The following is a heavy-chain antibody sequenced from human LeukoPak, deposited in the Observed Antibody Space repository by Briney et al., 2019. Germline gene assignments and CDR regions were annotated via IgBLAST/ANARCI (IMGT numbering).Heavy chain of an antibody. CDR1: GGIFSSYA. Sequence: SVKVSCKASGGIFSSYAISWVRQAPGQGLEWMGRIIPIHGTANYAQKFQGRVTITADKSTSTAYVELGSLRSEDTAVYYCARAPDGGAFDIWGQGTMVTVSS. J-gene: IGHJ3*02. D-gene: IGHD3-16*01. CDR2: IIPIHGTA. CDR3: ARAPDGGAFDI. V-gene: IGHV1-69*04.